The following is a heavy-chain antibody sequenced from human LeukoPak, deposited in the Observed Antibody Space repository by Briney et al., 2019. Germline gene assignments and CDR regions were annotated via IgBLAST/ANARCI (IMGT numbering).Heavy chain of an antibody. Sequence: GGSLRLSCLAFGFIFSSYALPWVRQAPGKGLEWVAVTVGGGDGTYYADSVKGRFTISRDNSNNTLYLQMNSLRAEDTAVYYCAKLTTSWGQGTLVTVSS. CDR3: AKLTTS. V-gene: IGHV3-23*01. CDR1: GFIFSSYA. D-gene: IGHD4-11*01. CDR2: TVGGGDGT. J-gene: IGHJ4*02.